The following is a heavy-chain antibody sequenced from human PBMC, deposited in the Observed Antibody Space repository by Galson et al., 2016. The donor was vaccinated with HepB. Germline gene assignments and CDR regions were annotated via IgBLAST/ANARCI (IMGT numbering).Heavy chain of an antibody. CDR3: ARGRNTLTY. D-gene: IGHD3-10*01. J-gene: IGHJ4*02. CDR2: IWYDGSNK. V-gene: IGHV3-33*01. Sequence: SLRLSCAASGLTFSSFGMHWVRQAPGKGLEWVAVIWYDGSNKYYEDSVKGRFNISRDNSKNTLYLQMNSLRAEDTAVYHFARGRNTLTYWGQGTLVTVSS. CDR1: GLTFSSFG.